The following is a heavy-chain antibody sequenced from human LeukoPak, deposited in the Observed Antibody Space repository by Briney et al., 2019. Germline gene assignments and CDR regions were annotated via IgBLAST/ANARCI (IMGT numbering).Heavy chain of an antibody. CDR1: GYTFTSYA. Sequence: GASVKVSCKASGYTFTSYAMHWVRQAPGQRLEWMGWINAGNGNIKHSQKFQGRVTITRDTSASTAYMELSSLKSEDTAVYYCARGRYCSSPSCYKPTISRFDPWGQGALVTVSS. CDR3: ARGRYCSSPSCYKPTISRFDP. J-gene: IGHJ5*02. D-gene: IGHD2-2*02. CDR2: INAGNGNI. V-gene: IGHV1-3*01.